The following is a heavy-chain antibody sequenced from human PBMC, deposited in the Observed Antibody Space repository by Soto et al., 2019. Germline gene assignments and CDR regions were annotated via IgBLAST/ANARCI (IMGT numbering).Heavy chain of an antibody. CDR1: GFTFSSYA. Sequence: QVQLVESGGGVVQPGRSLRLSCAASGFTFSSYAMHWVRQAPGKGLEWVAVLSYDGGKTYYADSVKGRFTISRDNSKNTLSLQMNSLRAEDTAVYYCARDGYQYSSSFGGWFDPWGQGTLVTVSS. CDR3: ARDGYQYSSSFGGWFDP. J-gene: IGHJ5*02. V-gene: IGHV3-30-3*01. D-gene: IGHD6-6*01. CDR2: LSYDGGKT.